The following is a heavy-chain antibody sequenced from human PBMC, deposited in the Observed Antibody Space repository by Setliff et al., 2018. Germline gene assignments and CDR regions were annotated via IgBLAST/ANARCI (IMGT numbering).Heavy chain of an antibody. D-gene: IGHD3-22*01. CDR3: ARGRDYYDSSGYTDY. CDR2: IYTSGST. V-gene: IGHV4-61*09. J-gene: IGHJ4*02. Sequence: KSSETLSLTCTVSGGSISSGSYYWSWIRQPAGKGLEWIGHIYTSGSTNYNPSLKSRVTISVDTSKNQFSLKLSSVTAADTAVYYCARGRDYYDSSGYTDYWGQGTLVTVSS. CDR1: GGSISSGSYY.